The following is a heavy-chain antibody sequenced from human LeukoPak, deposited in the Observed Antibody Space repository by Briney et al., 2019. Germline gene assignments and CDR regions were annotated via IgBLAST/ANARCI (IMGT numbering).Heavy chain of an antibody. J-gene: IGHJ3*02. CDR2: IYYSGNT. CDR1: GGSISRYY. D-gene: IGHD5-18*01. V-gene: IGHV4-59*12. CDR3: ASLHTAHDAFDI. Sequence: SSETLSLTCTISGGSISRYYWNWIRQPPGKGLEWIGYIYYSGNTNYNPSLKSRVTISVDTSKNQFSLKLSSVTAADAAVYYCASLHTAHDAFDIWGQGTMVTVSS.